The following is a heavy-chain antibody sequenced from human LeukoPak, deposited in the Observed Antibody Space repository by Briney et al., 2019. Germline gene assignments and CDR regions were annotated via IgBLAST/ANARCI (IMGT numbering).Heavy chain of an antibody. V-gene: IGHV4-38-2*01. Sequence: SETLSLTCGVSGYSISRGYYWAWIRQPPGKGLEWIGTIYHTGSTYYTPPLGSRVTISVDTSKNEFSLNLNSVTAADTAVYYCAGRGLSTGWTFDYWGHGTLVTVSS. J-gene: IGHJ4*01. CDR1: GYSISRGYY. CDR3: AGRGLSTGWTFDY. CDR2: IYHTGST. D-gene: IGHD6-19*01.